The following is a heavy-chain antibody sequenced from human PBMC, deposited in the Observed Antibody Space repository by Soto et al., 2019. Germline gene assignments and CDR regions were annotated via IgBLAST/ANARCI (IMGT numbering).Heavy chain of an antibody. CDR3: AGARANCESFKYY. V-gene: IGHV3-23*04. Sequence: EVQLVESGGGLVQPGGSLRLSCAASGFTFSTYAMNWVRQAPGKGLEWVSGISDSAGSAYYADSVKGRISISRDNSKNTRYLQKNSLKAEDAAVYYCAGARANCESFKYYWGQGTLVTFAT. CDR2: ISDSAGSA. D-gene: IGHD6-6*01. CDR1: GFTFSTYA. J-gene: IGHJ4*02.